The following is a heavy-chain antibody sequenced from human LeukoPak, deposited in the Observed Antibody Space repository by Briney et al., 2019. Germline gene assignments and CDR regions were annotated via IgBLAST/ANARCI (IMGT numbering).Heavy chain of an antibody. D-gene: IGHD3-3*01. V-gene: IGHV4-31*03. CDR3: ARETGDQIFGANGYYMDV. J-gene: IGHJ6*03. Sequence: SETLSLTCTVSGGSISSGGYYWSWIRQHPGKGLEWMGYIYYSGSTYYNPSLKSRVTISVDTSKNQFSLKLSSVTAADTAVYYCARETGDQIFGANGYYMDVWGKGTTVTVSS. CDR1: GGSISSGGYY. CDR2: IYYSGST.